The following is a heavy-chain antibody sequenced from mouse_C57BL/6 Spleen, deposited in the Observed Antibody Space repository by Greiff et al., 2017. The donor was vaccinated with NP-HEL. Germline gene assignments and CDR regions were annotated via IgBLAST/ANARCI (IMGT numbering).Heavy chain of an antibody. Sequence: QVQLQQSGPELVKPGASVKISCKASGYSFTSYYIHWVKQRPGQGLEWIGWIYPGSGNTKYNEKFKGKATLTADTSSSTAYMQLSSLTSEDSAVYCCARYDDYVLYAMDYWGQGTSVTVSS. J-gene: IGHJ4*01. V-gene: IGHV1-66*01. D-gene: IGHD2-3*01. CDR3: ARYDDYVLYAMDY. CDR1: GYSFTSYY. CDR2: IYPGSGNT.